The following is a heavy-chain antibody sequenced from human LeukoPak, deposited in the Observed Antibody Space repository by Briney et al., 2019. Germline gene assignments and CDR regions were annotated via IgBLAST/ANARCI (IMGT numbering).Heavy chain of an antibody. CDR2: INPSGGST. Sequence: ASVKVSCKASGCTFTSYYMHWVRQAPGQGLEWMGIINPSGGSTSYAQKFQGRVTMTRDTSTSTVYMELSSLRSEDTTVYYCAKQGPGYCGSTSCYGVDYWGQGTLVTVSS. D-gene: IGHD2-2*01. J-gene: IGHJ4*02. V-gene: IGHV1-46*01. CDR3: AKQGPGYCGSTSCYGVDY. CDR1: GCTFTSYY.